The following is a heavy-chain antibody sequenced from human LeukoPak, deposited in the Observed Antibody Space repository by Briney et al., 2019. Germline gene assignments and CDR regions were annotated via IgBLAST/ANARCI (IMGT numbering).Heavy chain of an antibody. V-gene: IGHV1-69*04. Sequence: SVKVSCKASGGTFSSYAISWVRQAPGQGLEWMGRIIPILGIANYAQKFQGRVTITADKSTSTAYMELSSLRSEDTAVYYCARVGVGPHRKRPYNWNDGDFDYWGQGTLVTVSS. CDR1: GGTFSSYA. J-gene: IGHJ4*02. D-gene: IGHD1-20*01. CDR2: IIPILGIA. CDR3: ARVGVGPHRKRPYNWNDGDFDY.